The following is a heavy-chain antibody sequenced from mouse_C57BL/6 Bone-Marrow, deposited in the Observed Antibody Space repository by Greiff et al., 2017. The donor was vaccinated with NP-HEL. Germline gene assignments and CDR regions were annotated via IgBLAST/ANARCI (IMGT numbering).Heavy chain of an antibody. CDR2: INPGSGGT. CDR1: GYAFTNYL. J-gene: IGHJ3*01. D-gene: IGHD4-1*01. CDR3: ARLGRGWFAY. Sequence: QVQLQQSGAELVRPGTSVKVSCKASGYAFTNYLIEWVKQRPGQGLEWIGVINPGSGGTYYNEKFKGKATLTADKSSSTAYMQLSSLTSEDSAVYFCARLGRGWFAYWGQGTLVTVSA. V-gene: IGHV1-54*01.